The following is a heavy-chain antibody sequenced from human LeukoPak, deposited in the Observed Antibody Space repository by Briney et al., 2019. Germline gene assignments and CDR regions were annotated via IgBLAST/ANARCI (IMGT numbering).Heavy chain of an antibody. Sequence: PPGRSLRLSCAASGFTLSSYAMHWVRQAPGKGLEWVAVISYDGSNKYYADSVKGRFTISRDNSKNTLYLQMNSLRAEDTAVYYCARALDRWYDFWRGGLYYYGMDVWGQGTTVTVSS. CDR3: ARALDRWYDFWRGGLYYYGMDV. J-gene: IGHJ6*02. V-gene: IGHV3-30-3*01. CDR1: GFTLSSYA. CDR2: ISYDGSNK. D-gene: IGHD3-3*01.